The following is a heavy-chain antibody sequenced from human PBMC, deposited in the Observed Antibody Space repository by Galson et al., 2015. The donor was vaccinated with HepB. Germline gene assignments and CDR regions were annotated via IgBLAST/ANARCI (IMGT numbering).Heavy chain of an antibody. CDR2: LYHGGAT. J-gene: IGHJ4*02. D-gene: IGHD6-13*01. Sequence: LSLTCTVSRDSIGSGYYWAWIRQPPGGGLEWIGNLYHGGATYFSPSLQSRVSISVDTSKNQFSLRLSSVTAADTAVYYCASSYSTNTIPYDYWGQGILVTVSS. CDR1: RDSIGSGYY. CDR3: ASSYSTNTIPYDY. V-gene: IGHV4-38-2*02.